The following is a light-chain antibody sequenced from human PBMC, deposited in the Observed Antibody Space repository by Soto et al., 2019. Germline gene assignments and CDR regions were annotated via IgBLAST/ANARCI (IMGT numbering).Light chain of an antibody. V-gene: IGKV3-11*01. Sequence: EIVLTQSPATLSLSPGERATLSCRASQSVRSSLAWYQQKPGQAPRLLIFDASNRATGIPARFSGSGSGTDFTLTISSLEPEDFALYYCQQRSDWPPLTFGGGTKVEIK. CDR3: QQRSDWPPLT. CDR1: QSVRSS. J-gene: IGKJ4*01. CDR2: DAS.